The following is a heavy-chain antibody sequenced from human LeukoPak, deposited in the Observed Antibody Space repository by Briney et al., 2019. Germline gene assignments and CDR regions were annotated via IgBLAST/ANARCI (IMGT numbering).Heavy chain of an antibody. CDR3: ATLTILGFQLWY. CDR2: IWYDGSNK. J-gene: IGHJ4*02. CDR1: GFTFSSYG. D-gene: IGHD3-3*01. Sequence: GGSLRLSCAASGFTFSSYGMHWVRQAPGKGLEWVAVIWYDGSNKYYADSVKGRFTISRDNSKNTLYLQMNSLRAEDTAVYYCATLTILGFQLWYWGQGTLVTVSS. V-gene: IGHV3-33*01.